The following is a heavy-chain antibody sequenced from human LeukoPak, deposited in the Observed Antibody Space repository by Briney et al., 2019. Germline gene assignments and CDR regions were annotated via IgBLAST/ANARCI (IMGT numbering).Heavy chain of an antibody. J-gene: IGHJ4*02. Sequence: GASVKVSCKASGGTFNSYAISWVRQAPGKGLEWMGGFDPEDGETIYAQKFQGRVTMTEDTSTDTAYMELSSLRSEDTAVYYCATATHGGSPYFDYWGQGTLVTVSS. D-gene: IGHD1-26*01. CDR3: ATATHGGSPYFDY. CDR1: GGTFNSYA. V-gene: IGHV1-24*01. CDR2: FDPEDGET.